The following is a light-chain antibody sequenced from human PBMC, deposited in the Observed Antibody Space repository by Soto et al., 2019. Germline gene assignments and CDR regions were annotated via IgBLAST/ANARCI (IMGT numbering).Light chain of an antibody. J-gene: IGKJ1*01. CDR2: KAS. CDR1: QSISSW. V-gene: IGKV1-5*03. Sequence: DIQMTQSPSTLSASVGDRVPITCRASQSISSWLAWYQQKPGKAPKLLIYKASSLESGVPSRFSGSGSGTEVTLTISSLQPDEFATYYCQQYYSYPPTFGQGTRWIS. CDR3: QQYYSYPPT.